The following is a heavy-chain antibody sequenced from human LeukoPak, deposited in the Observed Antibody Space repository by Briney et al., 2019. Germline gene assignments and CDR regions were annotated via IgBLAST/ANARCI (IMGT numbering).Heavy chain of an antibody. V-gene: IGHV4-59*01. CDR2: IYYSGST. J-gene: IGHJ5*02. CDR3: ARDWSDCSGGSCYFNWFDP. Sequence: SETLSLTCTVSGGSISSYYWGWIRQPPGKGLEWIGYIYYSGSTNYNPSLKSRVTISVDTSMNQFSLKLSSVTAADTAVYYCARDWSDCSGGSCYFNWFDPWGQGTLVTVSS. D-gene: IGHD2-15*01. CDR1: GGSISSYY.